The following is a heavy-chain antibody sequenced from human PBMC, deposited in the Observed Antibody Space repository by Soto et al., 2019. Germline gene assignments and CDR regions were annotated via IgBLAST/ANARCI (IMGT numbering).Heavy chain of an antibody. V-gene: IGHV3-21*01. CDR3: ARDRSGSYSGPYFDY. Sequence: PGGSLRLSCAASGFTFSSYSVNWVRPAPGKGLEWVSSISSSSSYIYYADSVKGRFTISRDNAKNSLYLQMNSLRAEDTAVYYCARDRSGSYSGPYFDYWGQGTLVTVSS. J-gene: IGHJ4*02. D-gene: IGHD1-26*01. CDR2: ISSSSSYI. CDR1: GFTFSSYS.